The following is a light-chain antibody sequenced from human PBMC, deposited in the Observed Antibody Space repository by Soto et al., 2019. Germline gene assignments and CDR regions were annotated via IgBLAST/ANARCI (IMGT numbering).Light chain of an antibody. J-gene: IGLJ3*02. CDR1: TGAVTSDSF. CDR2: STT. CDR3: LLCYNGVRV. V-gene: IGLV7-43*01. Sequence: QTVVTQEPSLTVSPGGTVTLTCASSTGAVTSDSFPNWFQQKPGQPPRALISSTTNKHSWTPARFSGSLLGGKAALTLSGVQPEDEAEYYCLLCYNGVRVFGGGTKLTGL.